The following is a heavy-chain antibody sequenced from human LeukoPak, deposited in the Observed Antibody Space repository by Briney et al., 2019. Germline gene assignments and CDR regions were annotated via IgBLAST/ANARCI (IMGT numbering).Heavy chain of an antibody. CDR3: AKDPLAAAGTSPDY. J-gene: IGHJ4*02. D-gene: IGHD6-13*01. CDR2: ISGSGGST. Sequence: GGSLRLSCAASGFTVSSNYMSWVRQAPGKGLEWVSAISGSGGSTYYADSVKGRFTISRDNSKNTLYLQMNSLRAEDTAVYYCAKDPLAAAGTSPDYWGQGTLVTVSS. CDR1: GFTVSSNY. V-gene: IGHV3-23*01.